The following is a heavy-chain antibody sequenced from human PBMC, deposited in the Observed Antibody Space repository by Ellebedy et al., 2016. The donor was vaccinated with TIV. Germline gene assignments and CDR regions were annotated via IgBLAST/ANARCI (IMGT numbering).Heavy chain of an antibody. CDR1: GYSFSSYW. CDR3: ARQRKYCSGNNCVPGAFDI. D-gene: IGHD3-22*01. J-gene: IGHJ3*02. Sequence: GESLKISCKGSGYSFSSYWIGWVRQMPGKGLEWMGIIYPGDSGSGYSPSFQGQVNSSADKSISTAYLQWSSLKASDTAMYYCARQRKYCSGNNCVPGAFDIWGQGTMVIVSS. V-gene: IGHV5-51*01. CDR2: IYPGDSGS.